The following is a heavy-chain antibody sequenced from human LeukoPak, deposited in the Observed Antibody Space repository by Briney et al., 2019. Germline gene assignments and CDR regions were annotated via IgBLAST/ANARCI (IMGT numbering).Heavy chain of an antibody. V-gene: IGHV3-7*01. J-gene: IGHJ4*02. CDR3: ARDLGYFDY. Sequence: GGSLRLSCTASGFTFRNYWMTWVRPAPGKGLEWVANIHHDGNEKYYVDSVKGRLTISRDNAKSSLYLQMNSLRVEDTAVYYCARDLGYFDYWGQGTLVTVSS. D-gene: IGHD3-16*01. CDR2: IHHDGNEK. CDR1: GFTFRNYW.